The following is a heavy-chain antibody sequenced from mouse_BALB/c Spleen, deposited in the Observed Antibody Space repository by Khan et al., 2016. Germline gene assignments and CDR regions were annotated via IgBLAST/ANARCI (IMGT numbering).Heavy chain of an antibody. CDR1: GYSFTGYN. D-gene: IGHD3-2*01. CDR2: IDPYFGRS. J-gene: IGHJ4*01. V-gene: IGHV1-39*01. Sequence: QLQQSGPELEKPGASVNISCKASGYSFTGYNMNWVKQSIGKNFEWIGNIDPYFGRSYYNQNFKGKATLSVDKSSNTAYMHLKSLTADDSAVSYGARRRHSYAMDYWGQGTSVTVSS. CDR3: ARRRHSYAMDY.